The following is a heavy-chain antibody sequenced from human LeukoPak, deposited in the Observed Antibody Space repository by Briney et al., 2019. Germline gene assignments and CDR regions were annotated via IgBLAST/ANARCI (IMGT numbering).Heavy chain of an antibody. V-gene: IGHV4-4*09. D-gene: IGHD3-10*01. CDR2: IYTSGST. Sequence: SETLSLTCTVSGGSISSYYWSWIRQPPGKGLEWIGYIYTSGSTNYNPSLKSRVTISVDTSKSQFSLKLSSVTAADTAVYYCARRKITMVRGGLKYYYYYYMDVWGKGTTVTVSS. CDR1: GGSISSYY. J-gene: IGHJ6*03. CDR3: ARRKITMVRGGLKYYYYYYMDV.